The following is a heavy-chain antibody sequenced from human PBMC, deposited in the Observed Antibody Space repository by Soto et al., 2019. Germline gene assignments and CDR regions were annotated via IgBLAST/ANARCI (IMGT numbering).Heavy chain of an antibody. D-gene: IGHD3-16*01. Sequence: PGESLKISCKGSGYSFAGYWITWVRQKPGKGLEWMGIIFPDDSDTRYSPSFQGHVTISVDKSISTAYVQWSSLKASDSAIYYCFRGGVTSRTFDYWGQGTLVTVSS. CDR2: IFPDDSDT. V-gene: IGHV5-51*01. CDR3: FRGGVTSRTFDY. J-gene: IGHJ4*02. CDR1: GYSFAGYW.